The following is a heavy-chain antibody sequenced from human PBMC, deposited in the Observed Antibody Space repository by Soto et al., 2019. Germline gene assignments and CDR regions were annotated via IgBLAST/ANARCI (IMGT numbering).Heavy chain of an antibody. Sequence: ASVKVSCKVSGYTLTELSMHWVRQAPGKGLEWMGGFDPEDGETIYAQKFQGRVTMTEDTSTDTAYMELSSLRSEDTAVYYCATGSLYYDFWSGYYSYWGQGTLVTVSS. CDR2: FDPEDGET. CDR3: ATGSLYYDFWSGYYSY. J-gene: IGHJ4*02. CDR1: GYTLTELS. V-gene: IGHV1-24*01. D-gene: IGHD3-3*01.